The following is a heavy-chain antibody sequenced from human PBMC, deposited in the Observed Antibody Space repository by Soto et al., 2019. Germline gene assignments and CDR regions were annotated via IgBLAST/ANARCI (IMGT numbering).Heavy chain of an antibody. Sequence: SETLSLTCSVSGGSISSGDYYWNWIRQPPGKDLEWIGHIYYSGSTYYNSSLKSRVTISVDTSKNQFSLKLSSVTAADTAVYYCARHLTYCSAGSCYSDFPYYGMDVWGQGTTVTVSS. D-gene: IGHD2-15*01. CDR3: ARHLTYCSAGSCYSDFPYYGMDV. CDR1: GGSISSGDYY. J-gene: IGHJ6*02. V-gene: IGHV4-30-4*01. CDR2: IYYSGST.